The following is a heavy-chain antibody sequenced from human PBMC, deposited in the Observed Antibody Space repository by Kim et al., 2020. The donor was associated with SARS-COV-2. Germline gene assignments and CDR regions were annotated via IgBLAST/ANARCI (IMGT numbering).Heavy chain of an antibody. D-gene: IGHD5-18*01. V-gene: IGHV4-59*01. CDR1: GGSISSYY. CDR3: ARSSGYSYGLYYYGMDV. J-gene: IGHJ6*02. CDR2: IYYSGST. Sequence: SETLSLTCTVSGGSISSYYWSWIRQPPGKGLEWIGCIYYSGSTNYNPSLKSRVTISVDTSKNQFSLKLSSVTAADTAVYYCARSSGYSYGLYYYGMDVWGQGTTVTVSS.